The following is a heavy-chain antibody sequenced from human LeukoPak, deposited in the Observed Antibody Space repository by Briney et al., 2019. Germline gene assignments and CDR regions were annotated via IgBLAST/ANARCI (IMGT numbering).Heavy chain of an antibody. V-gene: IGHV6-1*01. D-gene: IGHD6-19*01. CDR3: ARGGGVTVAGNLGY. Sequence: SQTLSLTCAISGGSVSSNSAAWNWIRQSPSRGLEWLGRTYYRSKWYNDYAVSVKSRITINPDTSKNQFSLQLNSVTPEDTAIYYCARGGGVTVAGNLGYWGQGTLVTVSS. CDR1: GGSVSSNSAA. J-gene: IGHJ4*02. CDR2: TYYRSKWYN.